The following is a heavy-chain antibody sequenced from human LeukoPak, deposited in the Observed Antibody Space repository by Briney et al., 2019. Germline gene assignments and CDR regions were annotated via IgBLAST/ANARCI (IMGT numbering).Heavy chain of an antibody. V-gene: IGHV4-39*01. CDR2: THYSGST. Sequence: SETLSLTCTVSRDSISSSSYYCGWIRQPPGKGLEWVGSTHYSGSTYYSPSLKSRATISVDTSKNQFSLKLISVTSSDTAVYYYSRHDGYTNFYYWGQGTLVTVSS. CDR3: SRHDGYTNFYY. D-gene: IGHD5-24*01. J-gene: IGHJ4*02. CDR1: RDSISSSSYY.